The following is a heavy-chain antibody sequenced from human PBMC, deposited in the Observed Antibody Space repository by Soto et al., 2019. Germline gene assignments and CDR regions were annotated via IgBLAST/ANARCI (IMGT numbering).Heavy chain of an antibody. D-gene: IGHD4-17*01. CDR1: GGSVSNKTYY. Sequence: SETLSLTCSVSGGSVSNKTYYWSWIRQPPGKRLEWIGYVYYSGTTNYNPSLKSRVTISVDLSKNQFSLRLSSVTTADTALYYCARTTAVPNTLRSRYFFDYCGQRTLVTVSS. CDR2: VYYSGTT. J-gene: IGHJ4*02. V-gene: IGHV4-61*01. CDR3: ARTTAVPNTLRSRYFFDY.